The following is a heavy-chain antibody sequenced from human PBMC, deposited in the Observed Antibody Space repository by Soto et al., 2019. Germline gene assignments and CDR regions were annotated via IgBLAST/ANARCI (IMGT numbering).Heavy chain of an antibody. CDR2: IGDSGDNT. Sequence: GGSLRLSCAASGFIFTNYAMSWVRQAPGTGLEWVSGIGDSGDNTYYAASVKGRFTVSRDNSKNTLYLQMNSLRAEDTAVYYCAKLTYYDYIWWSYRKRYYFDYWGQGTLVTVSS. CDR3: AKLTYYDYIWWSYRKRYYFDY. CDR1: GFIFTNYA. V-gene: IGHV3-23*01. J-gene: IGHJ4*02. D-gene: IGHD3-16*02.